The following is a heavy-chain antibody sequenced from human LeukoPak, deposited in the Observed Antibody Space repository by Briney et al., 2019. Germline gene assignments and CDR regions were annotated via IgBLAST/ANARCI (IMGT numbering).Heavy chain of an antibody. CDR2: IKQDGSEN. Sequence: PGGFLRLSCAASGFTFSSYWMNWVRQAPGKGLEWVANIKQDGSENYYVDSVKGRFTISRDNAKSSLYLQMSSLRAEDTAVYYCARIPDYGGFFDYWGQGTLVTVS. J-gene: IGHJ4*02. D-gene: IGHD4-23*01. V-gene: IGHV3-7*03. CDR1: GFTFSSYW. CDR3: ARIPDYGGFFDY.